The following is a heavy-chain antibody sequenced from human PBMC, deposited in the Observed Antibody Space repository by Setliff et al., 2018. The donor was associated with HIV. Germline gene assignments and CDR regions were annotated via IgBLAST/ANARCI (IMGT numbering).Heavy chain of an antibody. J-gene: IGHJ4*02. D-gene: IGHD5-18*01. Sequence: ASVKVSCKASGGTFSSYAISWVRQAPGQGLEWMGGIIPIFGTANYAQKFQGRVTITADESTSTAYMELSSLRSEDTAVYYCAREKIDRYSYGLHYFDYWVQGTLVTVSS. CDR1: GGTFSSYA. V-gene: IGHV1-69*13. CDR2: IIPIFGTA. CDR3: AREKIDRYSYGLHYFDY.